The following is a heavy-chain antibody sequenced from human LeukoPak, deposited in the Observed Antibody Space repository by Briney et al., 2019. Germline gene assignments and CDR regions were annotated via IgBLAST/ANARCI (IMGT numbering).Heavy chain of an antibody. J-gene: IGHJ4*02. Sequence: GGSLRLSCAVSGFSFSDYGMSWVRQSPGKGLQWVSSIGGSDGRTFYADSVKGRFTISRDNLNDKLYLQMNSLRDDDTAVYYCAKENFDFWSGYPHFDYWGQGTLVTVSS. D-gene: IGHD3-3*01. V-gene: IGHV3-23*01. CDR3: AKENFDFWSGYPHFDY. CDR1: GFSFSDYG. CDR2: IGGSDGRT.